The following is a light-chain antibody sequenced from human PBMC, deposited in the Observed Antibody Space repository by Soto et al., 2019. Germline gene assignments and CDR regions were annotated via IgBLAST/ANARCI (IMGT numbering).Light chain of an antibody. CDR1: SSEVGGYNY. Sequence: QSALTQPASVSGSPGQSITISCTGTSSEVGGYNYVSWYQQHPGKAPKLMIYEVSNRTSGVSNRFSGSKSGNTASLTISGLQAEDEADYYCSSYTSSSPPVFGTGTTVTVL. CDR3: SSYTSSSPPV. J-gene: IGLJ1*01. CDR2: EVS. V-gene: IGLV2-14*01.